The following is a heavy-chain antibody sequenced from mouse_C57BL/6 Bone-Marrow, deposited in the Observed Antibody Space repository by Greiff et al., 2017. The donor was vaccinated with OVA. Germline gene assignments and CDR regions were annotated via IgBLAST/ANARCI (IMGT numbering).Heavy chain of an antibody. J-gene: IGHJ3*01. V-gene: IGHV1-56*01. CDR2: IFPGSGST. CDR1: GYTFTSHW. CDR3: AREEGWLLPFAY. Sequence: VKVVESGPELVRPGASVKISCKAPGYTFTSHWMQWVRQRPGQGLEWIGEIFPGSGSTYYNEKFKGKATLTVDTSSSTAYMQLSSLTSEDSAVYFCAREEGWLLPFAYWGQGTLVTVSA. D-gene: IGHD2-3*01.